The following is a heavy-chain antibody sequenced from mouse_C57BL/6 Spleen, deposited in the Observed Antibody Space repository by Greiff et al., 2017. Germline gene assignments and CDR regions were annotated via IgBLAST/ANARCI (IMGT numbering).Heavy chain of an antibody. CDR2: LHPNSGST. CDR3: AGSQTGTCAY. Sequence: QVQLQQPGAELVKPGASVKLSCKASGYTFTSYWMHWVKQRPGQGLEWIGMLHPNSGSTNYNEKFKSKATLTVDQSSSTAYMQLSSLTAEDSAVDYCAGSQTGTCAYWGQGTLVTVSA. V-gene: IGHV1-64*01. J-gene: IGHJ3*01. D-gene: IGHD4-1*01. CDR1: GYTFTSYW.